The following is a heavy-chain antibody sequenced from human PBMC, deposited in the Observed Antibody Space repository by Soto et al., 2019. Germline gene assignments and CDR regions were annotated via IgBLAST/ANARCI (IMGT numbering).Heavy chain of an antibody. CDR1: GGSISSSSYY. J-gene: IGHJ4*02. Sequence: SETLSLTCTVSGGSISSSSYYWGWIRQPPGKGLEWIGSIYYSGSTYYNPSLKSRVTISVDTSKNQFSLKLSSVTAADTAVYYCARLPIITGTSGHDYWGQGTLVTVSS. CDR3: ARLPIITGTSGHDY. V-gene: IGHV4-39*01. CDR2: IYYSGST. D-gene: IGHD1-20*01.